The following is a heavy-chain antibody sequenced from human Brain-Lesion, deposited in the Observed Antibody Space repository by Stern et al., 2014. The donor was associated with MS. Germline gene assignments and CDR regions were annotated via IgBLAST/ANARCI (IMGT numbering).Heavy chain of an antibody. CDR1: GFTFSTYW. D-gene: IGHD5-18*01. V-gene: IGHV3-74*02. CDR2: INGDGSRT. Sequence: VQLVHSGGDLVQPGGSLRLSCTASGFTFSTYWMHWVRQAPGKGLEWVSRINGDGSRTSYADSVKGRFTISRDNAKNTLYVQMNSLRVEDTAVYYCARAHVDTWDWFDPWGQGTLVTVSS. J-gene: IGHJ5*02. CDR3: ARAHVDTWDWFDP.